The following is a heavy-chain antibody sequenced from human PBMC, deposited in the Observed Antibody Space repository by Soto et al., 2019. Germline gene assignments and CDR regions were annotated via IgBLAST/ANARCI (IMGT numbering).Heavy chain of an antibody. Sequence: LSLTCAVSGGSISSGGYSWSWVRQPAGKGLEWIGRIFSSGSTSFNPSLESRVAMSVDTSKNHFSLNLSSVTAADMAVYYCAREGSYSAYNFAHGIQLWSFDFWGQGALVTVSS. D-gene: IGHD5-12*01. CDR1: GGSISSGGYS. CDR3: AREGSYSAYNFAHGIQLWSFDF. CDR2: IFSSGST. V-gene: IGHV4-61*02. J-gene: IGHJ4*02.